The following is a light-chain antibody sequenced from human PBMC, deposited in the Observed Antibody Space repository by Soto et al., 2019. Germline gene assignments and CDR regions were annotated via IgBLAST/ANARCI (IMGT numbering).Light chain of an antibody. Sequence: QSVLTQPPSASGSPGQSVTISCTGTSSDVGGYNYVSWYQHHPGKAPKLIIYEVSKRPSGVPDRFSGSKSGNTASLTVSGLQAEDEDEYYCSSYAGTNIYVVFGGGTMLTVL. J-gene: IGLJ2*01. CDR1: SSDVGGYNY. CDR3: SSYAGTNIYVV. CDR2: EVS. V-gene: IGLV2-8*01.